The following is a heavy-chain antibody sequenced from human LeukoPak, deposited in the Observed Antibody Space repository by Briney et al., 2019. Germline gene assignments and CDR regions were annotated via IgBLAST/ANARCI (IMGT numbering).Heavy chain of an antibody. J-gene: IGHJ4*02. CDR1: GFTFSSYG. D-gene: IGHD3-10*01. CDR3: AKGHYYGSGSLDC. CDR2: IGGRDGST. V-gene: IGHV3-23*01. Sequence: GGSLRLSCAASGFTFSSYGMSWVRQAPGKGLEWVSAIGGRDGSTYYADSVKGRFTISRDNSKNTLYVQMNSLRAEDTAVYYCAKGHYYGSGSLDCWGQGTLVTVSS.